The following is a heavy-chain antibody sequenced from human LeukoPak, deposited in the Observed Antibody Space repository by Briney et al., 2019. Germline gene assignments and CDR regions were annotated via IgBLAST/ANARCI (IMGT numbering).Heavy chain of an antibody. CDR2: INHSGST. CDR1: GGSFSGYY. Sequence: SETLSLTCAVYGGSFSGYYWSWIRQPPGKGLEWIGEINHSGSTNYSPSLKSRVTISVDTSKNQFSLKLSSVTAADTAVYYCARGPDYSNPLFDYWGQGTLVTVSS. V-gene: IGHV4-34*01. J-gene: IGHJ4*02. CDR3: ARGPDYSNPLFDY. D-gene: IGHD4-4*01.